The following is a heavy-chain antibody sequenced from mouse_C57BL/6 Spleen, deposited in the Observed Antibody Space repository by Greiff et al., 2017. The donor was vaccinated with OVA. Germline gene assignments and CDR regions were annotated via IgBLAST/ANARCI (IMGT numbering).Heavy chain of an antibody. J-gene: IGHJ4*01. CDR3: ATLYYGRRRAMDY. V-gene: IGHV2-2*01. Sequence: VKLQESGPGLVQPSQSLSITCPVSGFSLTSYGVHWVRQSPGKGLGWLGVIWSGGSTDYIAAFISRLSISKDNSKSQVFFKMNSLQADDTAIYYCATLYYGRRRAMDYWGQGTSVTVSS. CDR1: GFSLTSYG. CDR2: IWSGGST. D-gene: IGHD1-1*01.